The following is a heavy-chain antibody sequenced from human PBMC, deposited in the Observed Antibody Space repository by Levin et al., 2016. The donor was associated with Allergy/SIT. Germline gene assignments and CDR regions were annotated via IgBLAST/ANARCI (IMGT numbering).Heavy chain of an antibody. V-gene: IGHV3-64D*06. Sequence: VRQAPGKGLEYVSAISSNGGSTYYADSVKGRFTISRDNSKNTLYLQMSSLRAEDTAVYYCVKDQGGSYFSPYYFDYWGQGTLVTAPQ. D-gene: IGHD1-26*01. CDR2: ISSNGGST. J-gene: IGHJ4*02. CDR3: VKDQGGSYFSPYYFDY.